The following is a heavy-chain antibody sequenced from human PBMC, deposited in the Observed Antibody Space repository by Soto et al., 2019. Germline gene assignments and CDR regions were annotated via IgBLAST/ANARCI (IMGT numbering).Heavy chain of an antibody. D-gene: IGHD2-8*01. V-gene: IGHV4-59*08. J-gene: IGHJ4*02. Sequence: QVQLQESGPGLVKPSETLSLTCTVSGGSISSYYWSWIRQPPGKGLEWIGYIYYSGSTNYNPSPKSRVTITVDTSKNLCSLKLSSATAADTAVYYCARRWGYAIDYWGXGTXVTVSS. CDR3: ARRWGYAIDY. CDR1: GGSISSYY. CDR2: IYYSGST.